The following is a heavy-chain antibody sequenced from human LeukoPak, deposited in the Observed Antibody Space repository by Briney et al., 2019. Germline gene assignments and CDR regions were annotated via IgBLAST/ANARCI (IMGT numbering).Heavy chain of an antibody. Sequence: GGSLRLSCAASGFTFSSYSTNWVRQAPGKGLEWVSSISSSSYIYYADSVKGRFTISRDNAKNSLYLQMNSLRAEDTAVYYCARDDGNWSEWGFDYWGQGTLVTVSS. J-gene: IGHJ4*02. CDR1: GFTFSSYS. D-gene: IGHD4-23*01. CDR3: ARDDGNWSEWGFDY. CDR2: ISSSSYI. V-gene: IGHV3-21*01.